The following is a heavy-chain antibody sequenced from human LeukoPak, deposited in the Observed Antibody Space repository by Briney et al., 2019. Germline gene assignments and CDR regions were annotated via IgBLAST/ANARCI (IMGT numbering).Heavy chain of an antibody. J-gene: IGHJ5*02. CDR2: ISAYNGNT. CDR3: ARDLFNGRIVGVPRGSDP. V-gene: IGHV1-18*01. CDR1: GYTFTSYG. Sequence: GASVSVSCKASGYTFTSYGISWVRQAPGQGLKWMGWISAYNGNTNYAQKLQGRVTMTTDTSTSTAYMELRSLRSDDTAVYYCARDLFNGRIVGVPRGSDPWGQGTLVTVSS. D-gene: IGHD1-26*01.